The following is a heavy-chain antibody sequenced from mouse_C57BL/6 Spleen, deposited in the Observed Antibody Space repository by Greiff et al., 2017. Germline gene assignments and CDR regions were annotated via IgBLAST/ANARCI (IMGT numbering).Heavy chain of an antibody. Sequence: ESGAELVRPGASVTLSCKASGYTFTDYEMHWVKQTPVHGLEWIGAIDPADGGTAYNQKFKGKAILTADKSSSTAYMELRSLTSEDSAVXYCTRSGFYYGYDYWGQGTTLTVSS. D-gene: IGHD2-2*01. J-gene: IGHJ2*01. CDR2: IDPADGGT. CDR3: TRSGFYYGYDY. CDR1: GYTFTDYE. V-gene: IGHV1-15*01.